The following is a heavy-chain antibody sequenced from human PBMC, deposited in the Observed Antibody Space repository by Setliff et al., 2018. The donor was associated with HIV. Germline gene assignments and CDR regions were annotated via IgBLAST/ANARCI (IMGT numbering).Heavy chain of an antibody. CDR3: ASPRSAGTYQGAFYYFLDV. D-gene: IGHD2-15*01. V-gene: IGHV1-69*13. CDR2: FLAVLRKP. Sequence: SVKVSCKASGGTFNSYAFTWVRQAPGQGLEWMGDFLAVLRKPTYAQKFQGRLTIIADESTSTAYMELSDLRSEDTAVYYCASPRSAGTYQGAFYYFLDVWGRGTTVTVYS. CDR1: GGTFNSYA. J-gene: IGHJ6*03.